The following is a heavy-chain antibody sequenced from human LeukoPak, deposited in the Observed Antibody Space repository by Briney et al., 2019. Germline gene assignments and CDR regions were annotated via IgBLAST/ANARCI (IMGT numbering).Heavy chain of an antibody. V-gene: IGHV4-59*12. Sequence: SETLSLTCTVSGGSMSSYYWSWIRQPPGKGLEWIGYIYHSGSTYYNPSLKSRVTISVDRSKNQFSLKLSSVTAADTAVYYCARDGGYCSSTSCYDGYFDLWGRGTLVTVSS. D-gene: IGHD2-2*01. J-gene: IGHJ2*01. CDR3: ARDGGYCSSTSCYDGYFDL. CDR1: GGSMSSYY. CDR2: IYHSGST.